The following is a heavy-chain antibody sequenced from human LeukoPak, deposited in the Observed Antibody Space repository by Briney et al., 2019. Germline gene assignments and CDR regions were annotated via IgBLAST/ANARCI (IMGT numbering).Heavy chain of an antibody. V-gene: IGHV4-39*01. D-gene: IGHD1-7*01. CDR3: ARPGFGTTYYFDY. Sequence: PSETLSLTCTVSGGSISSSSYYWGWIRQPPGKGLEWIGSIYYSGSTYYNPSLKSRVTISVDTSKNQFSLKLSSVTAADTAVFYCARPGFGTTYYFDYWGQGTLVTVSS. J-gene: IGHJ4*02. CDR2: IYYSGST. CDR1: GGSISSSSYY.